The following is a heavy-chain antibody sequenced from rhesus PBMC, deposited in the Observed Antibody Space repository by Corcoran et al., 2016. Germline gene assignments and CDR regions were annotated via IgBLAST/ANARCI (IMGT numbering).Heavy chain of an antibody. Sequence: QLQLQESGPGLVKPSETLSLTCAVSGYSISSGYGWSWIRQPPGKGLAWIGYISYSGSTSYNPSLKSRVTISRDTSKNQFSLKLSSVTAADTAVYYCARRGYYSGSYRREFDYWGQGVLVTVSS. CDR3: ARRGYYSGSYRREFDY. V-gene: IGHV4-122*02. D-gene: IGHD3-16*01. J-gene: IGHJ4*01. CDR2: ISYSGST. CDR1: GYSISSGYG.